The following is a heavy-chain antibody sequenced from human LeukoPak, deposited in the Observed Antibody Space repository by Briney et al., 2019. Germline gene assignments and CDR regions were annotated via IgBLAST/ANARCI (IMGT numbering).Heavy chain of an antibody. CDR1: GFTFSSYW. CDR2: IKQDGSEK. D-gene: IGHD6-6*01. Sequence: GGSLRLSCAASGFTFSSYWMSWVRQAPGKGLEWVANIKQDGSEKYYVDSVKGRFTISGDNAKNSLYLQMNSLRAEDTAVYYCAREYSSSTGKASDYWGQGTLVTVSS. V-gene: IGHV3-7*01. J-gene: IGHJ4*02. CDR3: AREYSSSTGKASDY.